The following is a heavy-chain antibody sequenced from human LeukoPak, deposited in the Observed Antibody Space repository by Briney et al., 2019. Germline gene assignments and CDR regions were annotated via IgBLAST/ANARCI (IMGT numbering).Heavy chain of an antibody. V-gene: IGHV3-30-3*01. CDR3: ARDSLKNGYNYDYFDY. Sequence: PGGSLRLSCAASGFTFITYAMHWVRQAPGKGLEWVAVISYDGSNEYYVDPVKGRFTISRDNSKNILYLQMNSLTAEDTAVYYCARDSLKNGYNYDYFDYWGQGTLVTVSS. CDR1: GFTFITYA. D-gene: IGHD5-24*01. J-gene: IGHJ4*02. CDR2: ISYDGSNE.